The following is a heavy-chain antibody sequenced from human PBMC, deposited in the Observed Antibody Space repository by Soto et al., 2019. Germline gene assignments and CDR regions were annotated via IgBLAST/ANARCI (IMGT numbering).Heavy chain of an antibody. V-gene: IGHV3-30*03. CDR1: GFTFSSYG. CDR3: ARDWAAAGRFDY. D-gene: IGHD6-13*01. Sequence: GGSLRLSCAASGFTFSSYGMHWVRQAPGKGLEWVAVISYDGSNKYYADSVKGRFTISRDNSKNTLYLQMNSLRAEDTAVYYCARDWAAAGRFDYWGQGTLVTVSS. CDR2: ISYDGSNK. J-gene: IGHJ4*02.